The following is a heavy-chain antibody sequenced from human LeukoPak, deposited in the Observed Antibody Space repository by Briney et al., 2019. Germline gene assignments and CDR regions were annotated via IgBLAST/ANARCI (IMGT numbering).Heavy chain of an antibody. Sequence: SQTLSLTCTVSGGSISSGGYYWSWIRQHPGKGLEWIGYIYYSGSTYYNPSLKSRVTISVDTSKNQLSLKLSSVTAADTAVYYCARGSEDYVARTRFDYWGQGTLVTVSS. CDR2: IYYSGST. CDR1: GGSISSGGYY. J-gene: IGHJ4*02. CDR3: ARGSEDYVARTRFDY. V-gene: IGHV4-31*03. D-gene: IGHD4-17*01.